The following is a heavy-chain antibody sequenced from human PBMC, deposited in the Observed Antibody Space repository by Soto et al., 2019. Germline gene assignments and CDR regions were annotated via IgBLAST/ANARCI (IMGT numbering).Heavy chain of an antibody. Sequence: QVQPVQSGAEVKKPGASVKVSCKTSGYTFTSYHISWVRQAPGQGLVWMGWISAYNTNTNYAQRFQGRVTITTDTLTSTAYMELRSQRSDDTAVYYCARDTPPTDYWGQGTLVTVSS. CDR3: ARDTPPTDY. J-gene: IGHJ4*02. V-gene: IGHV1-18*01. CDR1: GYTFTSYH. CDR2: ISAYNTNT.